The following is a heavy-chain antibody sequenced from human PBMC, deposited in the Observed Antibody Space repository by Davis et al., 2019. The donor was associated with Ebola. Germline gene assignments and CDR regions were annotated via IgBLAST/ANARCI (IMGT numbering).Heavy chain of an antibody. V-gene: IGHV4-30-4*08. CDR2: IYYSGRT. CDR3: ARDQGGFGNQWLFHWFDP. D-gene: IGHD3-22*01. Sequence: SETLSLTCTVSGDSISSGDYYWSWIRQPPGKGLEWIGHIYYSGRTYYNPSLKSRVTISVDTSKNQFPLKLSSVTAADTDMYYCARDQGGFGNQWLFHWFDPWGQGTLVTVSS. J-gene: IGHJ5*02. CDR1: GDSISSGDYY.